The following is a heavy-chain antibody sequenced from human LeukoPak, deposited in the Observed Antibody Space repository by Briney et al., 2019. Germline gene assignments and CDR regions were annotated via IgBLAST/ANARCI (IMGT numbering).Heavy chain of an antibody. CDR2: IYTSGST. V-gene: IGHV4-4*07. CDR1: GGSISSYY. CDR3: ASSNYDILTGYNDY. D-gene: IGHD3-9*01. J-gene: IGHJ4*02. Sequence: SETLSLTCTVSGGSISSYYWSWIRQPAGKGLEWIGRIYTSGSTNYNPSLKSRVTMSVDTPKNQFSLKLSSVTAADTAVYYCASSNYDILTGYNDYWGQGTLVTVSS.